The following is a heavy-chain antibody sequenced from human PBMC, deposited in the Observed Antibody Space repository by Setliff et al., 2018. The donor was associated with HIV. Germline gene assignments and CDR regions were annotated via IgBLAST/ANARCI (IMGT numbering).Heavy chain of an antibody. CDR3: ARDSSEYFDFSSGDFHYMDV. D-gene: IGHD3-3*01. J-gene: IGHJ6*03. Sequence: ASVKVSCKASGYSFSRFSINWVRQAPGQGLEWMGWINTNSWIPTYAQGFKGRFVFSLDTTVRTAYLEISDLRADDTGVYYCARDSSEYFDFSSGDFHYMDVWGKGTTVTVSS. V-gene: IGHV7-4-1*02. CDR2: INTNSWIP. CDR1: GYSFSRFS.